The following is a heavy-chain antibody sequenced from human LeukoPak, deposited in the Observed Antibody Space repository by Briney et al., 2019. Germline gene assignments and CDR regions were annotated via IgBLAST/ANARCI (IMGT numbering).Heavy chain of an antibody. J-gene: IGHJ4*02. D-gene: IGHD4-17*01. CDR2: IWSDSTNK. Sequence: GGSLRLSCAASGFTFSTYAMHWVRQAPGKGLEWVAVIWSDSTNKYYADSERGRFTISRDNSKSTLYLQMSSLRAEDTAMYYCARDRLTTVTTFHFDYWGQGTLVTVSS. CDR1: GFTFSTYA. CDR3: ARDRLTTVTTFHFDY. V-gene: IGHV3-33*01.